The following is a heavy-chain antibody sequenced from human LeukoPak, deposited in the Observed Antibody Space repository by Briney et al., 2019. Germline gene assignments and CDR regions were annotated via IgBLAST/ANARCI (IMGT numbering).Heavy chain of an antibody. CDR2: IHTSGST. CDR1: GGSISSYY. D-gene: IGHD6-19*01. CDR3: AGRAQTTGWSFDY. Sequence: PSGTLSLTCIVSGGSISSYYWSWIRQPAGKGLEWIGQIHTSGSTNYNPSLKSRVAMSVDTSKNQFSLEPSSVTAADTAVYYCAGRAQTTGWSFDYWGQGTLVTVSS. J-gene: IGHJ4*02. V-gene: IGHV4-4*07.